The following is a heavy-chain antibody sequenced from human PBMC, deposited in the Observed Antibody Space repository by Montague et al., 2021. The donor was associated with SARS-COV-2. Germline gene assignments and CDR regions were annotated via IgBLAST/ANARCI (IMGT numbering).Heavy chain of an antibody. CDR3: ARDVRTSTWSIRGYGGNYYFDS. V-gene: IGHV4-4*02. D-gene: IGHD4-23*01. CDR1: GGSISTSHW. J-gene: IGHJ4*02. Sequence: SETLSLTCAVSGGSISTSHWWSWARQPPGKGLEWIGGIDERGSTNYSPSLKSRVTMSIDKSANKFSLKLASLTAADTAIYFCARDVRTSTWSIRGYGGNYYFDSWGQGTLVAVSS. CDR2: IDERGST.